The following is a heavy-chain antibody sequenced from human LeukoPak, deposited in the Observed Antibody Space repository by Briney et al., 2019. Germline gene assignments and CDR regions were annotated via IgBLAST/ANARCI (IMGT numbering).Heavy chain of an antibody. CDR2: ISRDNGNT. Sequence: GDSVKVSCKAPGYTLTIFGTSWGRETPGHRPEWMGWISRDNGNTDYAQNLKGRVIMTTETSTSTAYMELRSLRSDDTAVYYCARIIRSGYNYGMDVWGQGTTVTVSS. J-gene: IGHJ6*02. V-gene: IGHV1-18*01. CDR3: ARIIRSGYNYGMDV. D-gene: IGHD3-3*01. CDR1: GYTLTIFG.